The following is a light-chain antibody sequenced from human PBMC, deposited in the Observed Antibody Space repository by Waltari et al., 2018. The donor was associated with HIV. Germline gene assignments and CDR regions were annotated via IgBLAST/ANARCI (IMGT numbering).Light chain of an antibody. CDR3: DSRDTNNKHHV. J-gene: IGLJ1*01. CDR2: GKN. V-gene: IGLV3-19*01. Sequence: SSELTQDPAVSVALGPTVRLTCQGDSLTKYSANWVQQNPGQAPLLILYGKNHYRRAGIPARFSGSASGTTASLTITGAQAEDEADYYCDSRDTNNKHHVFGTGTKLTV. CDR1: SLTKYS.